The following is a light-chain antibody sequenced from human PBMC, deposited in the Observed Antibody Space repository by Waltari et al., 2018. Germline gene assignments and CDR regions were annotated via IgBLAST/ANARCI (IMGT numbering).Light chain of an antibody. J-gene: IGKJ1*01. CDR1: QNIGNY. Sequence: IVLTQSPGTLSSSPGGSATPSCRASQNIGNYLAWYPQKPGQAPRLRIYGASSRAAGIPDRFSGSGSGADFSLTISRLEPEDFAVYYCQHHVRLPATFGQGTKV. CDR3: QHHVRLPAT. V-gene: IGKV3-20*01. CDR2: GAS.